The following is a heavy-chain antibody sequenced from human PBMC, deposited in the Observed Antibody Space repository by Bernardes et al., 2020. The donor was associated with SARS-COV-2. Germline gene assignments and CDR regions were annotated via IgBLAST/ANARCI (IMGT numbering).Heavy chain of an antibody. CDR1: GYTFTGYY. Sequence: ASVKVSCKASGYTFTGYYMHWVRQAPGQGLEWMGWINPNSGGTNYAQKFQGRVTMTRDTSISTAYMELSRLRSDDTAVYFCARDLFWWSAADYWGQGTLVTVS. V-gene: IGHV1-2*02. CDR3: ARDLFWWSAADY. CDR2: INPNSGGT. J-gene: IGHJ4*02. D-gene: IGHD3-16*01.